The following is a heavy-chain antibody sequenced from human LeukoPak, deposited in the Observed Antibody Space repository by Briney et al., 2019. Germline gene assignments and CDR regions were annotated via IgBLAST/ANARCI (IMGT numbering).Heavy chain of an antibody. CDR2: INDRGGT. D-gene: IGHD2-21*02. Sequence: AETLSLTCAVYGGSFSGYYWSWVRQPPGKGLEWVGEINDRGGTNYNPSLKSRVTISVDNSKNQFSLKLSSVTAADTAVYYCARGGAYCGGDCYSRAYWGKRPSPYYAFDIWGQGTMVT. V-gene: IGHV4-34*01. J-gene: IGHJ3*02. CDR1: GGSFSGYY. CDR3: ARGGAYCGGDCYSRAYWGKRPSPYYAFDI.